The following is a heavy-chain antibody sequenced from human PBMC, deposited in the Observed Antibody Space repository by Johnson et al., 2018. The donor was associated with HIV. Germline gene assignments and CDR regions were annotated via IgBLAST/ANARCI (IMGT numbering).Heavy chain of an antibody. CDR1: GFTFSTYA. V-gene: IGHV3-23*04. CDR2: LTPSGGGT. D-gene: IGHD6-19*01. Sequence: VRLVESGGDLVKPGGSLRLSCAASGFTFSTYAMSWVRQAPGKGPEWVSALTPSGGGTYYADSVKGRFTISIDKFKNTLYLQMNSLSAEDMAVSYCARTGRAVAGTPHAFDIWGQGTMVTVSS. CDR3: ARTGRAVAGTPHAFDI. J-gene: IGHJ3*02.